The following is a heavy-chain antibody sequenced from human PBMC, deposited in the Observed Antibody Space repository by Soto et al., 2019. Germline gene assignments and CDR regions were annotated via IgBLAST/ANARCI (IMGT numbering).Heavy chain of an antibody. J-gene: IGHJ6*02. CDR1: GGSSSSYY. V-gene: IGHV4-4*07. D-gene: IGHD2-2*01. CDR2: IYTSGST. CDR3: ARDLLGHQLPRDV. Sequence: PSETLSLTCTVAGGSSSSYYWSWIRQPAGKGLEWIGRIYTSGSTNYNPSLKSRVTMSVDTSKNQFSLKLSSVTAADTAVYYCARDLLGHQLPRDVWGQGTTFTVSS.